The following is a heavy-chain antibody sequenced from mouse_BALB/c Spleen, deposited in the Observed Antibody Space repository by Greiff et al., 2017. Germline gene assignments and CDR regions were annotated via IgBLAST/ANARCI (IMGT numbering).Heavy chain of an antibody. D-gene: IGHD1-1*02. J-gene: IGHJ2*01. V-gene: IGHV1-69*02. CDR3: TRSGGDYYAMDY. Sequence: QVQLQQPGAELVRPGASVKLSCKASGYTFTSYWINWVKQRPGQGLEWIGNIYPSDSYTNYNQKFKDKATLTVDKSSSTAYMQLSSPTSEDSAVYYCTRSGGDYYAMDYWGQGTTLTVSS. CDR1: GYTFTSYW. CDR2: IYPSDSYT.